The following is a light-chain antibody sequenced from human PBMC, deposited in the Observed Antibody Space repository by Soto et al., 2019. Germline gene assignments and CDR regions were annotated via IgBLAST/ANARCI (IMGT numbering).Light chain of an antibody. Sequence: QSVLTQPASVSGSPGQSITISCTGISSDVGDYNYVSWYQQHPGKAPKLMIYDVGFRPSGVSNRFSGSKSGNTASLTISGLQAEDEANYYCSSYTSSGTLGVFGGGTKLTVL. J-gene: IGLJ2*01. CDR3: SSYTSSGTLGV. CDR2: DVG. V-gene: IGLV2-14*03. CDR1: SSDVGDYNY.